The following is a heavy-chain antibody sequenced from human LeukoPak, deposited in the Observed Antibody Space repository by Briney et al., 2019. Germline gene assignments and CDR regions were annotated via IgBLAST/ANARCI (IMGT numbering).Heavy chain of an antibody. D-gene: IGHD6-13*01. Sequence: SETLSLTCTVSGGSISSGSYYWSWIRQPAGKGLEWIGRIYTSGSTNYNPSLKSRVTISVDTSKNQFSLKLSSVTAADTAVYYCARDRGGIAALAGFDPWGQGTLVTVSS. CDR3: ARDRGGIAALAGFDP. V-gene: IGHV4-61*02. CDR2: IYTSGST. CDR1: GGSISSGSYY. J-gene: IGHJ5*02.